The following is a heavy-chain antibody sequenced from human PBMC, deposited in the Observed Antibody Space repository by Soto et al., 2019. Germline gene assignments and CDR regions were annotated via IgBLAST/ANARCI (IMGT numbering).Heavy chain of an antibody. CDR2: ISYDGSNK. D-gene: IGHD6-19*01. CDR3: AIVPAVAGTDY. Sequence: ESGGGVVQPGRSLRLSCAASGFTFSSYAMHWVRQAPGKGMEWVAVISYDGSNKYYADSVKGRFTISRDNSKNTLYLQMNSLRAEDTAVYYCAIVPAVAGTDYWGQGTLVTVSS. J-gene: IGHJ4*02. CDR1: GFTFSSYA. V-gene: IGHV3-30-3*01.